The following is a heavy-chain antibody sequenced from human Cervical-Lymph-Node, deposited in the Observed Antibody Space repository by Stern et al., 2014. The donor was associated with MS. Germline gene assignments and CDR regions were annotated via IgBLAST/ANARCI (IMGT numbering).Heavy chain of an antibody. CDR1: GVTFSSYA. CDR2: IIPLFGPA. D-gene: IGHD1-26*01. V-gene: IGHV1-69*13. J-gene: IGHJ6*02. CDR3: ATSAGELTPEAV. Sequence: QVPLVQSGAAVKKPGSSMRVSCKASGVTFSSYAISWVRQAPGQGLAWMGGIIPLFGPANFSHKFPARILITASPSPPTSYMEVSSLRSDDTAVYYCATSAGELTPEAVWGQGTTVTV.